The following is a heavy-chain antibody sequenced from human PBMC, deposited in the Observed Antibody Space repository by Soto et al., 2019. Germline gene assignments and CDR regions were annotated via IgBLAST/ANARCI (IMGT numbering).Heavy chain of an antibody. V-gene: IGHV3-30-3*01. CDR1: GFTFSSYA. Sequence: QVPLVESGGGVVQPGRSLSLSCAASGFTFSSYAMHWVRQAPGKGLEWVAAVSYDGSNKYYADSVKGRFTISRDNSKNTLYLQMNSLRAEDTAVYYCARPLETGYISSWVDYWGQGTLVTVSS. CDR3: ARPLETGYISSWVDY. D-gene: IGHD6-13*01. CDR2: VSYDGSNK. J-gene: IGHJ4*02.